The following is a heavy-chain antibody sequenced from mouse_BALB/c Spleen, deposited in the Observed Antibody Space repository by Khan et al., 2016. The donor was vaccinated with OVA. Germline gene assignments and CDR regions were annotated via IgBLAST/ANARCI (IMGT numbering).Heavy chain of an antibody. D-gene: IGHD1-1*01. V-gene: IGHV1-81*01. Sequence: QVQLQQSGPELVKPGASVKMSCKASGYTFTDYVLTWVKQRTGQGLEWIGEIYPGSGDTYYNEKFKGKATLTADKSSDTAYMQLSSLTSEDSAVYFGARGGYGTSGAFWGQGTLVTVSA. J-gene: IGHJ3*01. CDR1: GYTFTDYV. CDR3: ARGGYGTSGAF. CDR2: IYPGSGDT.